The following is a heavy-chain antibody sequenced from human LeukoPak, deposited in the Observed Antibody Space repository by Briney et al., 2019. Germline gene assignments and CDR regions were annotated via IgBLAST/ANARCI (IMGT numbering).Heavy chain of an antibody. CDR3: ASPPGTYYYDSSGYSDYYFDY. CDR2: IIPIFGTA. CDR1: GGTFSSYA. D-gene: IGHD3-22*01. V-gene: IGHV1-69*13. Sequence: SVKVSCKASGGTFSSYAISWVRQAPGQGLGWMGGIIPIFGTANYAQKFQGRVTITADESTSTAYMELSSLRSEDTAVYYCASPPGTYYYDSSGYSDYYFDYWGQGTLVTVSS. J-gene: IGHJ4*02.